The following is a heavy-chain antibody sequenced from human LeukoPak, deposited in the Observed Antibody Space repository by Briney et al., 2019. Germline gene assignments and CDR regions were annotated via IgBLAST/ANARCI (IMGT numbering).Heavy chain of an antibody. CDR1: GFTFSSYA. CDR3: AKREYNYAKYFDY. D-gene: IGHD5-18*01. CDR2: IGDSGDST. J-gene: IGHJ4*02. V-gene: IGHV3-23*01. Sequence: GGSLRLSCAASGFTFSSYAMSWVRQAPGKGLEWVSTIGDSGDSTFYADSVKGRFTISRGNSKNTLYLQMNSLRAEDTAIYYCAKREYNYAKYFDYWGQGTLVTVSS.